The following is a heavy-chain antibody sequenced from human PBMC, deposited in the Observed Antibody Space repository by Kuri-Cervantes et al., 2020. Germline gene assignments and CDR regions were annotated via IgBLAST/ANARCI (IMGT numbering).Heavy chain of an antibody. CDR3: AKAALRSSGRGIDY. Sequence: GGSLRLSCAASGFTFSGSAMHWVRQASGKGLEWVGRIRSKANSYATAYAASVKGRFTISRDDSKNTAYLQMNGLRAEDTAVYYCAKAALRSSGRGIDYWGQGTLVTVSS. V-gene: IGHV3-73*01. D-gene: IGHD3-22*01. J-gene: IGHJ4*02. CDR2: IRSKANSYAT. CDR1: GFTFSGSA.